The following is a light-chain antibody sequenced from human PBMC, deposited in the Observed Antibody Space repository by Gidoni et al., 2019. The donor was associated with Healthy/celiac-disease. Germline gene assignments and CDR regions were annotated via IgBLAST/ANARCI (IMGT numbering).Light chain of an antibody. CDR3: QQRSNWTSFT. CDR2: DAS. CDR1: QSVSSY. J-gene: IGKJ3*01. V-gene: IGKV3-11*01. Sequence: EIALTQSSATLSLSPGERPTLPCRASQSVSSYLAWYQQKPGQAPRLLIYDASNRATGIPARFSGSGSGTDFTLTISSLEPEDFAVYYCQQRSNWTSFTFGPGTKVDIK.